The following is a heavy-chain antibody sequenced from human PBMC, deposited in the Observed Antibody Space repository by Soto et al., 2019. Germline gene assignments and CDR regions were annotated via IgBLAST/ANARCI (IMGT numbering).Heavy chain of an antibody. V-gene: IGHV1-69*06. CDR3: ARARIEDTNGYYLNYYGMDV. J-gene: IGHJ6*02. Sequence: QVQLVQSGAEVKKSGSSVKVSCRASGGTFSNYAINWVRQAPGLRLEWMGGIISIFGTATYAQKFQGRVTMIADTSTTTVYMELSSLRSDDTAAYYCARARIEDTNGYYLNYYGMDVWGQGTTVTVSS. CDR2: IISIFGTA. D-gene: IGHD3-22*01. CDR1: GGTFSNYA.